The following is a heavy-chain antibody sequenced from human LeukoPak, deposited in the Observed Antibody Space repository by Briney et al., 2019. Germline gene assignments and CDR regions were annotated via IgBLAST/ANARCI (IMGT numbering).Heavy chain of an antibody. CDR3: AKGSGSYSDFDY. Sequence: GGSLRLSCAASGFTFSSFAMSWLPQAPGKGLEWVSTISGSGGSTYYADSVKGRFTISRDNSKTTLYLQMNSLSAEDTAVYYCAKGSGSYSDFDYWGQGTLVSVSS. CDR2: ISGSGGST. D-gene: IGHD1-26*01. V-gene: IGHV3-23*01. J-gene: IGHJ4*02. CDR1: GFTFSSFA.